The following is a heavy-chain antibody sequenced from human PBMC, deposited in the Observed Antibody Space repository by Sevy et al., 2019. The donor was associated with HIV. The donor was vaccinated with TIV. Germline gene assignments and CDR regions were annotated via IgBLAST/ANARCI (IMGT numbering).Heavy chain of an antibody. CDR3: AHETFGRFES. V-gene: IGHV3-7*01. Sequence: GGSLRLSCAASGFTFSANWMNWVRQAPGKGLEWVANIKGDGSDKHYVESVDGRFTISRDNAKNLLYLQMNSLRVEDTAVYYCAHETFGRFESWGQGTLVTVSS. J-gene: IGHJ4*02. D-gene: IGHD3-16*01. CDR1: GFTFSANW. CDR2: IKGDGSDK.